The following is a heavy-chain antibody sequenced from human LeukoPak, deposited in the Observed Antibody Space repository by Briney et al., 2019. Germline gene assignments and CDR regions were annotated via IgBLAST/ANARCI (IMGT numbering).Heavy chain of an antibody. CDR2: IYYSGST. Sequence: PSETLSLTCTVSGGSISSSSYYCGWIRQPPGKGLEWIGSIYYSGSTYYNPSLKSRVTISVDTSKNQFSLKLSSVTAADTAVYYCARALGYGPSYYYYYYMDVWGKGTTVTVSS. CDR3: ARALGYGPSYYYYYYMDV. CDR1: GGSISSSSYY. D-gene: IGHD5-18*01. V-gene: IGHV4-39*07. J-gene: IGHJ6*03.